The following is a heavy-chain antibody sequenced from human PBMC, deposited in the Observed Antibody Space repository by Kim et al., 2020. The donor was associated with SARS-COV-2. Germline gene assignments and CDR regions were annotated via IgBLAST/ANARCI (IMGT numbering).Heavy chain of an antibody. D-gene: IGHD2-15*01. CDR3: AKAEGVGCSGGSCYIYYFDY. V-gene: IGHV3-23*01. CDR2: ISGSSNNI. J-gene: IGHJ4*02. CDR1: GFIFNNYA. Sequence: GGSLRLSCAASGFIFNNYAMAWVRQAPGKGLEWVSGISGSSNNIYHADSVRGRFTIFRDNSKNTVYLQMNSLRTEDTAVYFCAKAEGVGCSGGSCYIYYFDYWALGTLVTVSS.